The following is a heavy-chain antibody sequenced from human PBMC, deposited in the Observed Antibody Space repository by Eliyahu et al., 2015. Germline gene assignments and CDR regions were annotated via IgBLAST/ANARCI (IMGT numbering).Heavy chain of an antibody. CDR3: ARALNPAVHVDRYYGMDV. D-gene: IGHD2-21*02. V-gene: IGHV1-2*02. CDR2: INPNSGDT. J-gene: IGHJ6*02. CDR1: GXXFIGYX. Sequence: QVQLAQSGAEVXKPGASVKVSCXASGXXFIGYXIHWVRQAPGQGLEWMGWINPNSGDTNYAQKFRGRVTMTRDPSSSTAYMDLSGLRSDDTAVYFCARALNPAVHVDRYYGMDVWGQGATVTVSS.